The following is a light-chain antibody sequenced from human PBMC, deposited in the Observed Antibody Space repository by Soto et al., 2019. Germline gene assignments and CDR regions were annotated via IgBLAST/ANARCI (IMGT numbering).Light chain of an antibody. Sequence: QSALTQPPSASGTPGQRVTISCSGGRSNIGSNTVNWYQQVPGTAPKLLIYSNNQRPSGVPDRFSGSKSGTSASLAISGLQSEDEAHYSCAAWDDSRNGLVFGGGTKLTVL. CDR2: SNN. CDR1: RSNIGSNT. J-gene: IGLJ2*01. V-gene: IGLV1-44*01. CDR3: AAWDDSRNGLV.